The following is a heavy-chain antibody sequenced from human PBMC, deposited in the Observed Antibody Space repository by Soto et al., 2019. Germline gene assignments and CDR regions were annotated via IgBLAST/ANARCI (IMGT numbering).Heavy chain of an antibody. D-gene: IGHD4-17*01. CDR3: ATYGDYRSHFDY. CDR2: ISAHNGNT. CDR1: GYTFTSYG. V-gene: IGHV1-18*01. J-gene: IGHJ4*02. Sequence: ASVKVSCKASGYTFTSYGISWVRQAPGQGLEWMGWISAHNGNTNYAQKLQGRVTMTTDTSTSTAYMELRSLRSDDTAVYYCATYGDYRSHFDYWGQGTLVTVSS.